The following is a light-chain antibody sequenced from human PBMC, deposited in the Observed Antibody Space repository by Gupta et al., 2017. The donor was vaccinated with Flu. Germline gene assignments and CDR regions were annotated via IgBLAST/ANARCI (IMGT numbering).Light chain of an antibody. V-gene: IGLV1-51*02. CDR3: GTWDSSLIAGRWV. J-gene: IGLJ3*02. CDR1: RSNNGNNF. CDR2: ENN. Sequence: QSVLTQPHSVSAAPGKKVTISCSGRRSNNGNNFVTWYQQLPGTAPKLLIYENNKRPSGIPCRFSGSKSGTSATLGITGLQTGDEADYYCGTWDSSLIAGRWVFGGGTKLTVL.